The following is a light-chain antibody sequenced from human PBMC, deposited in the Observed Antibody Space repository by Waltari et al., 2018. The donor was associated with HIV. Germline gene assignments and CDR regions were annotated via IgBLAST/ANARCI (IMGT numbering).Light chain of an antibody. J-gene: IGKJ1*01. CDR3: HQANSLLPMP. V-gene: IGKV1-12*01. CDR2: GAS. CDR1: QGISSW. Sequence: DNQMTQSPSSVSASVGDRVTITCRASQGISSWLAWYQQKPGKAPKLLIYGASNLHTGVPSRFSGSGSGTDFTITISSLQPEDFATYYCHQANSLLPMPFGQGTKVDIK.